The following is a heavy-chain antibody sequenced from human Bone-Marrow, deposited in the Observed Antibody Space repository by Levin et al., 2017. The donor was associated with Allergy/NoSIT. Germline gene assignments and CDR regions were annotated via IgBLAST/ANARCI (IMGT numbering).Heavy chain of an antibody. D-gene: IGHD3-10*01. V-gene: IGHV3-23*01. Sequence: GGSLRLSCAASGFTFSSYAMSWVRQAPGKGLEWVSAISGSGGSTYYADSVKGRFTISRDNSKNTLYLQMNSLRAEDTAVYYCAKDGYGSGSYYPGDAFDIWGQGTMVTVSS. CDR3: AKDGYGSGSYYPGDAFDI. CDR2: ISGSGGST. J-gene: IGHJ3*02. CDR1: GFTFSSYA.